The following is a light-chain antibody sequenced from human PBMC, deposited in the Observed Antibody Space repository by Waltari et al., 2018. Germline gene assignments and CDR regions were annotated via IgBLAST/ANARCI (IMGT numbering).Light chain of an antibody. Sequence: DIQMTQSPSPLSASVGDRVTITCRASQSISAWLAWYQQKPGKAPKLLIYKASTLQSGVPSRFSGSGSGTEFTLTISSLQPDDFATDYCQQYNTYFGQGTKLEIK. J-gene: IGKJ2*01. CDR3: QQYNTY. V-gene: IGKV1-5*03. CDR1: QSISAW. CDR2: KAS.